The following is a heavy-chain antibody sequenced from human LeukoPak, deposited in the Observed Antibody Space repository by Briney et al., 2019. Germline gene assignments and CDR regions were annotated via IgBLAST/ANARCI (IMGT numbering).Heavy chain of an antibody. CDR1: GGSISGGGYY. CDR2: IYYSGST. V-gene: IGHV4-31*03. Sequence: RPSETLTLTCTVSGGSISGGGYYWSWIRQHPGKGLEWIGYIYYSGSTYYNPSLKSRVTISVDTSKNQFSLKLSSLTAADTAVYYCARDYGSEENDAFDIWGQGTMVTVSS. CDR3: ARDYGSEENDAFDI. D-gene: IGHD3-10*01. J-gene: IGHJ3*02.